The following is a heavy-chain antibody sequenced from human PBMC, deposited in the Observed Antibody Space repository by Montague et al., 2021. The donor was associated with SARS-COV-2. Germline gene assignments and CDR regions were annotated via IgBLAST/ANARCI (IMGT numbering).Heavy chain of an antibody. Sequence: CAISGDSVSSNSAAWNWIRQSPSRGLEWLGRTYYRSKWYNDYAVSVKSRITINPDTSKNQFSRQLNSVTPEDTAVYYCARGLWFGELLSLYYYYGMDVWGQGTTVTVSS. CDR1: GDSVSSNSAA. D-gene: IGHD3-10*01. V-gene: IGHV6-1*01. J-gene: IGHJ6*02. CDR3: ARGLWFGELLSLYYYYGMDV. CDR2: TYYRSKWYN.